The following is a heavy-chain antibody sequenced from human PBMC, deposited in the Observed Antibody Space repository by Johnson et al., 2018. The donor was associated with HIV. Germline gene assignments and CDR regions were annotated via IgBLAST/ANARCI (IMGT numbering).Heavy chain of an antibody. J-gene: IGHJ3*02. CDR3: AKDKEIGWELRGNAFGI. D-gene: IGHD1-26*01. Sequence: QVQLVESGGGLVKPGGSLRLSCSASGFTFSDYYITWIRQAPGKGLEWISYISWNSGSMGYADSVKGRFTISRDNAKNSLYLQLNSLRAEDTALYYCAKDKEIGWELRGNAFGIWGQGTMVTVSS. CDR1: GFTFSDYY. V-gene: IGHV3-11*01. CDR2: ISWNSGSM.